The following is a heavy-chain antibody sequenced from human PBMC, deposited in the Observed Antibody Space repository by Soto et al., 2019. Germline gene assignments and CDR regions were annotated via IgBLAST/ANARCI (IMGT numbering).Heavy chain of an antibody. V-gene: IGHV3-7*01. Sequence: GGSLRLSCAASGFTFSNAWINWVRQAPGKGLEWVANIKQDGSEKYYVDSVKGRFTISRDNAKNSLYLQMNSLRAEDTAVYYCARVSVLPAAIINNCFDPWGQGTLVTVSS. J-gene: IGHJ5*02. CDR1: GFTFSNAW. CDR2: IKQDGSEK. CDR3: ARVSVLPAAIINNCFDP. D-gene: IGHD2-2*02.